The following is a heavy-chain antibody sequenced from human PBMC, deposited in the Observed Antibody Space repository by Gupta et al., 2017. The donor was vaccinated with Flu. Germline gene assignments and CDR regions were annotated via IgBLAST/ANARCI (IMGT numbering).Heavy chain of an antibody. CDR3: ARVAGPQLWFGQSYYQYSMDV. CDR2: ISGYSGNA. Sequence: QIQLVQSGAEVKKPGASVKVSCKTSGYPFTYYGISWLRQAPGQGLEWMGWISGYSGNANYAQEIQGRVTMTTDTSTRTASMELRSLRADDTAVYYCARVAGPQLWFGQSYYQYSMDVWGQGTTVTVSS. D-gene: IGHD3-10*01. CDR1: GYPFTYYG. J-gene: IGHJ6*02. V-gene: IGHV1-18*01.